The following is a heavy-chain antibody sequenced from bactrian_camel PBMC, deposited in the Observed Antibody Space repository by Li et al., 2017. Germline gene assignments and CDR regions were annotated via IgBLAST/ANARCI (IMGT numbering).Heavy chain of an antibody. CDR1: GVTVRRHC. J-gene: IGHJ6*01. D-gene: IGHD2*01. CDR3: AARVAFRRGGYCYPTQPDFGA. Sequence: VQLVESGGGSVQAGGSLRLSCVASGVTVRRHCMHWFRQAPGKGREGVAAIDSDGSTRYADSVKGRFTISNDKSWMTVHLQMDNLKAEDTATYYCAARVAFRRGGYCYPTQPDFGAVGQGTQVTVS. V-gene: IGHV3S42*01. CDR2: IDSDGST.